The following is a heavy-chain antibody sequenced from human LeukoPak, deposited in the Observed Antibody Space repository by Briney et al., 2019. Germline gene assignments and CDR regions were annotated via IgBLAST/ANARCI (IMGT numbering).Heavy chain of an antibody. Sequence: GGSLRLSCVVSGFSFSDYEMAWVRQAPGMGLEWISYISNSGDIRRYADAVKGRFAISRDNAKNSVSLQMNSLRADDTGLYFCAGGPQYSGSYGDWGQGTLVTVSS. V-gene: IGHV3-48*03. CDR1: GFSFSDYE. CDR3: AGGPQYSGSYGD. CDR2: ISNSGDIR. D-gene: IGHD1-26*01. J-gene: IGHJ4*02.